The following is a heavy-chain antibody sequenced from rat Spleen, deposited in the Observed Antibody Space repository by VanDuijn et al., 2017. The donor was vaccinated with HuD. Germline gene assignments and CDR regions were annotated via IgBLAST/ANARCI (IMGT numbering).Heavy chain of an antibody. J-gene: IGHJ4*01. CDR2: ISYDGSST. CDR1: GFTFSDYY. V-gene: IGHV5-29*01. CDR3: TRGYVMDA. Sequence: EVQLVESDGGLVQPGRSLKLSCAASGFTFSDYYMAWVRQAPTKGLEWVATISYDGSSTYYRDSVKGRFTISRDNAKNTQYLQMDSLRSEDTAIYYCTRGYVMDAWGQGASVTVSS.